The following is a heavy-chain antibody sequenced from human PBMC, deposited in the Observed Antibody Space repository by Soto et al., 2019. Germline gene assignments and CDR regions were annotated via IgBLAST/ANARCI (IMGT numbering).Heavy chain of an antibody. CDR1: GFTFSSSA. Sequence: GGSLRLSCAPSGFTFSSSAMHWVRQAPGKGLEWVAVISYDGSNKYYADSVKGRFTISRDNSKNTLYLQMNSLRAEDTAVYYCACPMVRGVIRPLSLDYWGQGTLVTVSS. J-gene: IGHJ4*02. V-gene: IGHV3-30-3*01. CDR3: ACPMVRGVIRPLSLDY. CDR2: ISYDGSNK. D-gene: IGHD3-10*01.